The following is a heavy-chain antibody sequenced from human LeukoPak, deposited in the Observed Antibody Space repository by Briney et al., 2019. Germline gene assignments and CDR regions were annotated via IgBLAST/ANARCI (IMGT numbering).Heavy chain of an antibody. V-gene: IGHV4-61*05. D-gene: IGHD3-22*01. CDR3: ARRALASSGYPPYYYYGMDV. CDR2: IYYSGST. Sequence: SETLSLTCTVSGGSISSSSYYWGWIRQPPGKGLEWIGYIYYSGSTNYNPSLKSRVTISVDTSKNQFSLKLSSVTAADTAVYYCARRALASSGYPPYYYYGMDVWGQGTTVTVSS. CDR1: GGSISSSSYY. J-gene: IGHJ6*02.